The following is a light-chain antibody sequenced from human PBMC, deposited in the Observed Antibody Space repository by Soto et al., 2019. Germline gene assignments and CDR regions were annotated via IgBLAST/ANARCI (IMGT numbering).Light chain of an antibody. CDR3: SSYTSSDTYV. J-gene: IGLJ1*01. CDR2: SVS. CDR1: SSDVGGYNY. V-gene: IGLV2-14*03. Sequence: QLVLTQPASVSGSPGQSITISCTGTSSDVGGYNYVSWYQHHPGKAPKLMISSVSSRPSGVSNRFSGSKSGNTASLTISGLQPEDEADYYCSSYTSSDTYVFGTGTKLTVL.